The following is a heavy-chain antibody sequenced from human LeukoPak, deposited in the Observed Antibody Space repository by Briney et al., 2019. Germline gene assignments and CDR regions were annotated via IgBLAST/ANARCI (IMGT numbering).Heavy chain of an antibody. Sequence: GGSLRLSCAASGFTFSSYEMNWVRQAPGKGLEWVSYISSSGSTIYYADSVKGRFTISRDNAKNSLYLQMNSLRAEDTAVYYCAGVRGYCTNGVCQWRPDFDYWGQGTLVTVSS. D-gene: IGHD2-8*01. V-gene: IGHV3-48*03. J-gene: IGHJ4*02. CDR1: GFTFSSYE. CDR3: AGVRGYCTNGVCQWRPDFDY. CDR2: ISSSGSTI.